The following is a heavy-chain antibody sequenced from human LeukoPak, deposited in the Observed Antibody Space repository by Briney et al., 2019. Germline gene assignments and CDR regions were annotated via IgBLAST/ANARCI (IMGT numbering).Heavy chain of an antibody. CDR1: GGSISSYY. CDR3: ASMLSGSYYYYMDV. V-gene: IGHV4-59*01. D-gene: IGHD3-16*01. J-gene: IGHJ6*03. CDR2: IYYSGST. Sequence: SETLSLTCTVSGGSISSYYWSWIRQPPGKGLEWIGYIYYSGSTNYNPSLKSRVTISVDTSKNQFSLKLSSVTAADTAVYYCASMLSGSYYYYMDVWGKGTTVTVSS.